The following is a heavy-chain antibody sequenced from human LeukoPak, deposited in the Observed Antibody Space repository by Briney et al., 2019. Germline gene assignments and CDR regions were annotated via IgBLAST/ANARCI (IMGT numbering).Heavy chain of an antibody. CDR3: ASRAVAGGFDL. CDR1: GFTFSSYG. V-gene: IGHV3-21*01. D-gene: IGHD6-19*01. CDR2: ISSSSSYI. J-gene: IGHJ2*01. Sequence: GRSLRLSCAASGFTFSSYGMHWVRQAPGKGLEWVSSISSSSSYIYYADSVKGRFTISRDNAKNSLYLQMNSLRAEDTAVYYCASRAVAGGFDLWGRGTLVTVSS.